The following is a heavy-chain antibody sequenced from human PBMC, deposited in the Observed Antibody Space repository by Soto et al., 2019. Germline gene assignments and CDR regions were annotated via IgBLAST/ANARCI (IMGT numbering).Heavy chain of an antibody. D-gene: IGHD3-10*01. Sequence: EVQLVESGGGLVKPGGSLRLSCVASGFSFGHYSINWVRQAPGRGLEWVSTISSGSSFIYYADSVKGRFTVSRDNAKNSLSLHMKSLRAEDTAVYICAREELGVYYFGTALDSWGQGTVVPAS. CDR1: GFSFGHYS. V-gene: IGHV3-21*01. CDR2: ISSGSSFI. CDR3: AREELGVYYFGTALDS. J-gene: IGHJ3*02.